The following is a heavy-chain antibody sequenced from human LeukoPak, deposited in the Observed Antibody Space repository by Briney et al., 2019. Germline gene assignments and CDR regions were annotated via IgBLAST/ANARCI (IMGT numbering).Heavy chain of an antibody. Sequence: PETLSLTRTVSGGSISIYYWSWIRPPPGKGPEWIGYIYYSGSTNYNPSLKSRVTLSVDTSKNQFSLKLSSETAADTAVYYCARVHTSYSSGWYYFDYWGQGTLVTVSS. D-gene: IGHD6-19*01. J-gene: IGHJ4*02. CDR1: GGSISIYY. CDR3: ARVHTSYSSGWYYFDY. CDR2: IYYSGST. V-gene: IGHV4-59*01.